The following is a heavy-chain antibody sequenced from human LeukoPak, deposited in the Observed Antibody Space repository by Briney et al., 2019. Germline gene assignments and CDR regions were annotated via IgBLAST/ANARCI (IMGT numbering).Heavy chain of an antibody. D-gene: IGHD2-2*02. Sequence: PGGSLRLSCAASGFTFSSYAMSWVRQAPGKGLEWVSAISGSGGSTYYADSVKGRFTISRDNSKNTLYLQMNSLRAEDTAVYYCAKPKNIVVVPAAILAFDIWGQGTMVTVSS. CDR2: ISGSGGST. CDR1: GFTFSSYA. CDR3: AKPKNIVVVPAAILAFDI. V-gene: IGHV3-23*01. J-gene: IGHJ3*02.